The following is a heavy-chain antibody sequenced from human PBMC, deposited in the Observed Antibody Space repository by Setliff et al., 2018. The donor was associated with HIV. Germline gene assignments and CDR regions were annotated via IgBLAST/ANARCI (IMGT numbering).Heavy chain of an antibody. CDR3: ARGDGYRGNDAYYDSGMDV. CDR1: GAPISSYY. CDR2: IYNSGYT. Sequence: LSLTCKVSGAPISSYYWNWIRQPPGKGLEWIGYIYNSGYTNYKPSLKSRVPISLDTSXNQFSLNLRSVTAADTAVYYCARGDGYRGNDAYYDSGMDVWGQGITVTVSS. D-gene: IGHD5-12*01. J-gene: IGHJ6*02. V-gene: IGHV4-59*01.